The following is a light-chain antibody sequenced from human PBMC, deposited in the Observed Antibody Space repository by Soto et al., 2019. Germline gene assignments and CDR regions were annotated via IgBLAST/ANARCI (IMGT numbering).Light chain of an antibody. Sequence: EIVLSQSPVTLSLYAGERATLSCRASQSVSGYLVWYQQKPGQAPRLLIYDASTRATGIPARFSGSGSGTDFTLTISSLEPEDFAVYYCQQHLGRHTFGQGTKVDIK. CDR1: QSVSGY. J-gene: IGKJ1*01. V-gene: IGKV3-11*01. CDR3: QQHLGRHT. CDR2: DAS.